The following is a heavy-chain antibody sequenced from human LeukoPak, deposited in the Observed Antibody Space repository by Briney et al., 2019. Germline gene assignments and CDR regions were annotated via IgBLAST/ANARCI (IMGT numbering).Heavy chain of an antibody. CDR2: INPNSGGT. CDR3: AREYSSSFYGAFDI. V-gene: IGHV1-2*02. CDR1: GYTFTGYY. D-gene: IGHD6-6*01. Sequence: ASVKVSCKASGYTFTGYYMHWVRQAPGQGLEWMGWINPNSGGTNYAQKFQGRVTMTRDTSISTAYVELSRLRSDDTAVYYCAREYSSSFYGAFDIWGQGTMVTVSS. J-gene: IGHJ3*02.